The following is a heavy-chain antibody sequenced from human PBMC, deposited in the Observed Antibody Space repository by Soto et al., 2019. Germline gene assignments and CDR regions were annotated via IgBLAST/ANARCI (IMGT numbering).Heavy chain of an antibody. CDR2: IYYSGST. Sequence: PSETLSLTCTVSGGSISSYYWSWIRQPPGKGLERIGYIYYSGSTNYNPSLKSRVTISVDTSKNQFSLKLSSVTAADTAVYYCARADYDTKGYSLDPWGLGTLVTVSS. CDR3: ARADYDTKGYSLDP. V-gene: IGHV4-59*01. CDR1: GGSISSYY. D-gene: IGHD3-16*01. J-gene: IGHJ5*02.